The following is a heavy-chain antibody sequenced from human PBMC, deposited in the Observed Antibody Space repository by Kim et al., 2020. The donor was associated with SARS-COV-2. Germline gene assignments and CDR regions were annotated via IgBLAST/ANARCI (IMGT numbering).Heavy chain of an antibody. D-gene: IGHD6-13*01. CDR3: ARARGVAAAGGDDY. V-gene: IGHV4-34*01. J-gene: IGHJ4*02. Sequence: SPCLKSRVTISVDTSKNQFSLKLSSVTAAYTAVYYCARARGVAAAGGDDYWGQGTLVTVSS.